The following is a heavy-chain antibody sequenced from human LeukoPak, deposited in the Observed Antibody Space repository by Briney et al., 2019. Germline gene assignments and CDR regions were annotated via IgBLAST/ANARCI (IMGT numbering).Heavy chain of an antibody. Sequence: SETLSLTCAVSGGSISSSNWWSWVRQPPGKGLEWIGEIYHSGSTNYNPSLKSRVTISVDKSKNQFSLKLSSVTAADTAVYYCARVNGDTAMDFDYWGQGTLVAVSS. CDR3: ARVNGDTAMDFDY. CDR1: GGSISSSNW. J-gene: IGHJ4*02. CDR2: IYHSGST. V-gene: IGHV4-4*02. D-gene: IGHD5-18*01.